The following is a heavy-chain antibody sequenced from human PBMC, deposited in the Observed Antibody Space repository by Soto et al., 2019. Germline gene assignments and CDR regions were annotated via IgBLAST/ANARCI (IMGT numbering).Heavy chain of an antibody. CDR2: VSSSGSRT. CDR3: AKVGDIVAEPAGMPYWYFDL. J-gene: IGHJ2*01. CDR1: GFTFGNYA. Sequence: EVQLLESGGGLVQPGGSLRLACAPSGFTFGNYAMNWVRQAPGKGLEWVSGVSSSGSRTYYADSVKGRFTISRDNFKNMLYLQMNSLRAEDTAVYYCAKVGDIVAEPAGMPYWYFDLWGRGTLVTVSS. D-gene: IGHD2-2*01. V-gene: IGHV3-23*01.